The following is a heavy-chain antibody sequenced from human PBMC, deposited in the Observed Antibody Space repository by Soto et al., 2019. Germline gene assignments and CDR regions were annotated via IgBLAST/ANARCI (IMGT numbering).Heavy chain of an antibody. V-gene: IGHV4-39*01. Sequence: PSETLSLTCTVSGGSISSSSYYWGWIRQPPGKGLEWIGSIYYSGSTYYNPSLKSRVTISVDTSKNQFSLKLSSVTAADTAVYYCAETRARNWFDPWGQGTLVPVSS. J-gene: IGHJ5*02. CDR1: GGSISSSSYY. CDR3: AETRARNWFDP. CDR2: IYYSGST.